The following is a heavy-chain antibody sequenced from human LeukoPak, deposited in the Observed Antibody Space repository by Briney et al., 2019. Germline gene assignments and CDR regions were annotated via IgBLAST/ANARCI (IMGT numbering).Heavy chain of an antibody. V-gene: IGHV4-4*07. CDR2: IYSGGIT. CDR1: GGSISSFY. CDR3: ARNPCGGGTCHHYFDY. D-gene: IGHD2-21*01. J-gene: IGHJ4*02. Sequence: SETLSPTCTVSGGSISSFYWSWIRQPAGKGLEWIGRIYSGGITNYSPSLKSRVTMSVDTSNNQFSLKLTSMTAADTAVYYCARNPCGGGTCHHYFDYWGQGTLVTVSS.